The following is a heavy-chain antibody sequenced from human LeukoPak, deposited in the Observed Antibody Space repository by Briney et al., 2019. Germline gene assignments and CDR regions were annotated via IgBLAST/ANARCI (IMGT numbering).Heavy chain of an antibody. CDR3: ARYSSGWYCLDY. D-gene: IGHD6-19*01. CDR2: IWYDGSNK. V-gene: IGHV3-33*01. J-gene: IGHJ4*02. Sequence: GGSLRLSCAASGFTFSSYGMHWVRQAPGKGLEWVAVIWYDGSNKYYADSVKGRFTISRDNSKNTLYLQMNSLRAEDTAVYYCARYSSGWYCLDYWGQGTLVTVSS. CDR1: GFTFSSYG.